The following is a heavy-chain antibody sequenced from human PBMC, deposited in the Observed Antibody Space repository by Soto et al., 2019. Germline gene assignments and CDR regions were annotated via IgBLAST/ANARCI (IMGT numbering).Heavy chain of an antibody. D-gene: IGHD3-10*01. Sequence: QVQLVQSGAEVKKPGSSVKVSCKASGGTFSSYAISWVRQAPGQGFEWMGGIIPIFGTANYAQKFQGRVTITADESTSTAYMELSSLKSEDTAVYYCARYGEGYYYGSGSYPYYYYGMDVWGQGTTVTVSS. V-gene: IGHV1-69*01. J-gene: IGHJ6*02. CDR1: GGTFSSYA. CDR2: IIPIFGTA. CDR3: ARYGEGYYYGSGSYPYYYYGMDV.